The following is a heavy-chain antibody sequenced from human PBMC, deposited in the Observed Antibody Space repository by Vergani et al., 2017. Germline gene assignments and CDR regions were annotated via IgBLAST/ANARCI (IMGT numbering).Heavy chain of an antibody. V-gene: IGHV4-61*02. D-gene: IGHD3-3*01. CDR3: VRVASSEFWSGYPERYFDY. CDR1: GASITSGSFY. CDR2: IHASGTK. J-gene: IGHJ4*02. Sequence: QVHLNEAGPGLVKPSQTLSLTCTVSGASITSGSFYWSWIRQPAGKGLEWIGRIHASGTKNYNPSLRSRVTLSVDTSKNQLSLKMISMTAADTAVYYCVRVASSEFWSGYPERYFDYWGQGTLVTVSS.